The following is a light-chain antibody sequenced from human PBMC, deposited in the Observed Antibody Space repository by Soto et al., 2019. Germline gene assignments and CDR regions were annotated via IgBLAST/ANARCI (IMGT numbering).Light chain of an antibody. J-gene: IGKJ2*01. CDR2: ATR. CDR3: QQSHSTSYT. V-gene: IGKV1-39*01. CDR1: QSISRN. Sequence: DIQLTQSPSSLSPSVGARITRSCRASQSISRNLNWYQQMPGKAPSLLIYATRDLQSVVPGRFRGSSSWTEFKPTISSLKPEECATYYCQQSHSTSYTFGQGTKLEI.